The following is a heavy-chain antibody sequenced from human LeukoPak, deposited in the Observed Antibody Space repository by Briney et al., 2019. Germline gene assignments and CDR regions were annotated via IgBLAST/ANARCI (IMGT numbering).Heavy chain of an antibody. CDR1: GFTFSSYG. CDR3: ASLIRGVSNVDY. Sequence: GGSLRLSCAASGFTFSSYGMSWVRQAPGKGLEWVSVISGRDVNTYYADSVKGRFTISRDNAKNTLHLQMTSLRAEDTGVYYCASLIRGVSNVDYWGQGTLVTVSS. D-gene: IGHD3-10*01. V-gene: IGHV3-23*01. J-gene: IGHJ4*02. CDR2: ISGRDVNT.